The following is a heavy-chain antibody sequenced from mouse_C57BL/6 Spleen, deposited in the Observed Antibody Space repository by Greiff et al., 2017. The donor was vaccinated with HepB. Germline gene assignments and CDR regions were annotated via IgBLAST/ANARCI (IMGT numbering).Heavy chain of an antibody. CDR3: ARQGGSSYFDY. J-gene: IGHJ2*01. D-gene: IGHD1-1*01. V-gene: IGHV5-9*01. Sequence: VKLVESGGGFVKPGGSLKLSCAASGFTFSSYTMSWVRQTPEKRLEWVATISGGGGNTYYPDSVKGRFTISRDNAKNTLYLQMSSLRSEDTALYYCARQGGSSYFDYWGQGTTLTVSS. CDR1: GFTFSSYT. CDR2: ISGGGGNT.